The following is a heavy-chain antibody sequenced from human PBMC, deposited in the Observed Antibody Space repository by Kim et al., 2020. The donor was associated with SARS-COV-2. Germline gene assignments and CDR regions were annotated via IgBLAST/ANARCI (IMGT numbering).Heavy chain of an antibody. CDR3: ARRAGVSADWDFDL. J-gene: IGHJ2*01. CDR2: MSYDGSSE. Sequence: GGSLRLSCAASGLSVSSYAMHWVRQAPGRGLEWVALMSYDGSSEFYADSVKGRFTISRDNAKNTLYLQLSSLRTEDTAVYYCARRAGVSADWDFDLCGRG. V-gene: IGHV3-30*04. CDR1: GLSVSSYA.